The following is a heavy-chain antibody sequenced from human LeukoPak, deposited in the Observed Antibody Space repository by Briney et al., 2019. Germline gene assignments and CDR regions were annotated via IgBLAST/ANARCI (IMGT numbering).Heavy chain of an antibody. CDR1: GFTFSDYS. CDR2: ISRRSRHL. CDR3: VRDLMGAGGTTAYFHH. V-gene: IGHV3-21*01. Sequence: PGGSLRLSCAASGFTFSDYSMNWVRQAPGKGLEWVSSISRRSRHLYYAGSVKGRFTISRDNAKNSLYLQMNSLRAEDMAVYYCVRDLMGAGGTTAYFHHWGQGTLVTDSS. J-gene: IGHJ1*01. D-gene: IGHD1-1*01.